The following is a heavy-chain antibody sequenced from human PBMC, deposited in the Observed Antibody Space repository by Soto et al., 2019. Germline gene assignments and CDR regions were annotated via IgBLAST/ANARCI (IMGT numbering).Heavy chain of an antibody. V-gene: IGHV4-39*01. Sequence: QLQLQESGPGLVKPSETLSLTCTVSGGSISSSSYYWGWIRQPPGKGLEWIGSIYYSGSTYYNPSLKSRVTISVDTSKNQFSLKLSSVTAADTAVYYCARRGISTYCGGDCYFYWYFDLWGRGTLVTVSS. CDR2: IYYSGST. CDR1: GGSISSSSYY. CDR3: ARRGISTYCGGDCYFYWYFDL. J-gene: IGHJ2*01. D-gene: IGHD2-21*02.